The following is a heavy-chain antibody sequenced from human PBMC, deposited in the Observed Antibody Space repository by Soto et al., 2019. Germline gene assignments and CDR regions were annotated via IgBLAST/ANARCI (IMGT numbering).Heavy chain of an antibody. CDR3: AREGYRKYHYYGMDV. D-gene: IGHD5-18*01. CDR2: IKQDGSEK. J-gene: IGHJ6*02. Sequence: EVQLVESGGGLVQPGGSLRLSCAASGFTFSSYWMSWVRQAPGKGLEWVANIKQDGSEKYYVDSVKGRFTISRDNAKNSRYLQTNSLSAEDTAVYYCAREGYRKYHYYGMDVWGQGTTVTVSS. V-gene: IGHV3-7*01. CDR1: GFTFSSYW.